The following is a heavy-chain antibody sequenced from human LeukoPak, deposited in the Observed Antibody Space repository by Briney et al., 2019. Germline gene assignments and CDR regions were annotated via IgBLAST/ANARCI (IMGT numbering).Heavy chain of an antibody. CDR2: INTNTGNP. CDR1: GYTFTSYA. CDR3: AISGSYYGYYFDY. D-gene: IGHD1-26*01. J-gene: IGHJ4*02. Sequence: ASVTVSCTASGYTFTSYAMNWVRQAPGQGLEWMGWINTNTGNPTYAQGFTGRFVFSLDTSVSTAYLQISSLKAEDTAVYYCAISGSYYGYYFDYWGQGTLVTVSS. V-gene: IGHV7-4-1*02.